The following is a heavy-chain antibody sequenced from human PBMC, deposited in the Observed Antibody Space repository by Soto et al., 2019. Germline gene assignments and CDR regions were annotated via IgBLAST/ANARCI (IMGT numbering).Heavy chain of an antibody. J-gene: IGHJ4*02. CDR3: ASGRTHYYDSSGPNLLDY. CDR1: GFTFSDYY. CDR2: ISSSSSYT. Sequence: GGSLRLSCAASGFTFSDYYMIWIRRAPGKGLEWVSYISSSSSYTNYADSVKGRFTISRDNAKNSLYLQMNSLRAEDTAVYYCASGRTHYYDSSGPNLLDYWGQGTLVTVSS. D-gene: IGHD3-22*01. V-gene: IGHV3-11*06.